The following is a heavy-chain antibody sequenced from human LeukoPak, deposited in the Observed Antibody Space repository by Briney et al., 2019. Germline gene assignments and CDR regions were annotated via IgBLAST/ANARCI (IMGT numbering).Heavy chain of an antibody. J-gene: IGHJ4*02. Sequence: SETLSLTCAVSGGYISSSNWWSWVRQPPGKGLEWIGEIYHSGSTNYNPSLKSRVTMSVDTSKNQFSLKLSSVTAADAAVYYCARVAFWSGYYTHFDYWGQGTLVTVSS. CDR2: IYHSGST. CDR1: GGYISSSNW. D-gene: IGHD3-3*01. V-gene: IGHV4-4*02. CDR3: ARVAFWSGYYTHFDY.